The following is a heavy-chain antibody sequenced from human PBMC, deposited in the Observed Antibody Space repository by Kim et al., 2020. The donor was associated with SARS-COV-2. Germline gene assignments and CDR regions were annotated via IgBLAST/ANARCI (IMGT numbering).Heavy chain of an antibody. CDR2: IYYSEST. CDR1: GGSISNSSYY. V-gene: IGHV4-39*07. J-gene: IGHJ3*02. Sequence: SETLSLTCSVSGGSISNSSYYWGWIRQPPGKGLEWIGSIYYSESTYYNPSLKSRVTISVDMSKNQFSLKLSSVTAADTAVYYCARDNRYSGSYFGALDIWGQGTVVTVSS. D-gene: IGHD1-26*01. CDR3: ARDNRYSGSYFGALDI.